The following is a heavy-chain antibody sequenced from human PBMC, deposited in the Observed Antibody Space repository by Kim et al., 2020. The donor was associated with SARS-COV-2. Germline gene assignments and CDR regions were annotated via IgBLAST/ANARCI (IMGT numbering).Heavy chain of an antibody. J-gene: IGHJ6*02. V-gene: IGHV3-30*04. CDR2: ISYDGSNK. D-gene: IGHD6-19*01. Sequence: GGSLRLSCAASGFTFSSYAMHWVRQAPGKGLEWVAVISYDGSNKYYADSVKGRFTISRDNSKNTLYLQMNSLRAEDTAVYYCASIGYSSGWYPFRYYYYGMDVWGQGTTVTVSS. CDR1: GFTFSSYA. CDR3: ASIGYSSGWYPFRYYYYGMDV.